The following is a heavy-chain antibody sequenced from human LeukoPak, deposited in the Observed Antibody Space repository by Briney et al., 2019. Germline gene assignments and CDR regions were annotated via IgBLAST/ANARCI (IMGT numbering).Heavy chain of an antibody. Sequence: SETLSLTCAVYGGSFSGHYWSWIRQPPGKGLEWIGEINHSGSTNYNPSLKSRVTISVDTSKNQFSLKLSSVTAADTAVYYCARGQDVSPSRDMVRGPYYYYGMDVWGKGTTVTVSS. CDR3: ARGQDVSPSRDMVRGPYYYYGMDV. CDR1: GGSFSGHY. CDR2: INHSGST. J-gene: IGHJ6*04. D-gene: IGHD3-10*01. V-gene: IGHV4-34*01.